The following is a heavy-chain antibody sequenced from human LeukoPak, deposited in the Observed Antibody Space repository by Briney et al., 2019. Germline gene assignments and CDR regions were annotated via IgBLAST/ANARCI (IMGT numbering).Heavy chain of an antibody. J-gene: IGHJ3*02. CDR3: ATYPKRWIQLWPSTNDAFDI. CDR2: INPNSGGT. D-gene: IGHD5-18*01. CDR1: GYTFTGYY. V-gene: IGHV1-2*06. Sequence: GASVKVSCKASGYTFTGYYMHWVRQAPGQGLEWMGRINPNSGGTNYAQKFQGRVTMTRDTSISTAYMELSRLRSDGTAVYYCATYPKRWIQLWPSTNDAFDIWGQGTMVTVSS.